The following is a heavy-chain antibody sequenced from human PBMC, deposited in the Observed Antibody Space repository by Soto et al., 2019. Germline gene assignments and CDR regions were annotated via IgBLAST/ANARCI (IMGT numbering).Heavy chain of an antibody. CDR1: GFTFSSYG. CDR2: ISYDGSNK. Sequence: GGSLRLSCAASGFTFSSYGMHWVRQAPGKGLEWVAVISYDGSNKYYADSVKGRFTISRDNSKNTLYLQMNSLRAEDTAVYYCAKDRIAAAGTGLGRKKYYYYYGMDVWGQGTTVTVSS. J-gene: IGHJ6*02. D-gene: IGHD6-13*01. CDR3: AKDRIAAAGTGLGRKKYYYYYGMDV. V-gene: IGHV3-30*18.